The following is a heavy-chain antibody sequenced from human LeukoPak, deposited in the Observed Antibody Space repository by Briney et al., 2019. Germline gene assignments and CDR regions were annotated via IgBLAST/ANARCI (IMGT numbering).Heavy chain of an antibody. V-gene: IGHV4-34*01. J-gene: IGHJ4*02. D-gene: IGHD1-26*01. CDR3: AREAGATTTYYFDY. CDR1: GGSFSGYY. CDR2: INHSRST. Sequence: SETLSLTCAVYGGSFSGYYWSWIRQPPGKGLECIGKINHSRSTNYNPSLKSRVTISVGTSKNQFSLKLSSVTAADTAVYYCAREAGATTTYYFDYWGQGTLVTVSS.